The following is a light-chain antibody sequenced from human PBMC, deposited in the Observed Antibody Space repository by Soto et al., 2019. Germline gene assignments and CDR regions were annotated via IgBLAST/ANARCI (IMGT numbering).Light chain of an antibody. CDR2: GAS. CDR1: QSISTY. Sequence: DIQMTQSPSSLSASVGDRVTITCWASQSISTYLNWYQQKLGKAPKLLISGASSLQGSVPSRFSGSGSGTDFTLTISSLQPEDFATYYCQQGSFTLTFGGGTKLEIK. V-gene: IGKV1-39*01. CDR3: QQGSFTLT. J-gene: IGKJ4*01.